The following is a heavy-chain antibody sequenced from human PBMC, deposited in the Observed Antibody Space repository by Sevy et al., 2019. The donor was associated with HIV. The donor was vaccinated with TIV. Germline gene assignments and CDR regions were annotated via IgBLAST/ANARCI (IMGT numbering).Heavy chain of an antibody. CDR2: IKSKTDGWTT. J-gene: IGHJ4*02. CDR1: GFTFSNAW. V-gene: IGHV3-15*07. D-gene: IGHD6-19*01. Sequence: GGSLRLSCAASGFTFSNAWMNWVRQAPGKGLEWVGRIKSKTDGWTTDYAAPVKGRFSISRDDSKNTLYLQMNSLKTEDTAVFYCTTDRYRIAVIDYWGQGTLVNVSS. CDR3: TTDRYRIAVIDY.